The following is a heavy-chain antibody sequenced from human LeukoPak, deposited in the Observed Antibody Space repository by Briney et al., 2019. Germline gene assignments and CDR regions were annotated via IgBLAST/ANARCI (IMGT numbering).Heavy chain of an antibody. Sequence: PGGSLRLSCAASGFTFSSYGIHWVRQAPGKGLEWVAVIWYDGSNKYYADSVKGRFTISRDNSKNTLYLQMNSLRAEDTAVYYCAKEEGDAFDIWGQGTMVTVSS. J-gene: IGHJ3*02. CDR1: GFTFSSYG. CDR3: AKEEGDAFDI. CDR2: IWYDGSNK. V-gene: IGHV3-33*06.